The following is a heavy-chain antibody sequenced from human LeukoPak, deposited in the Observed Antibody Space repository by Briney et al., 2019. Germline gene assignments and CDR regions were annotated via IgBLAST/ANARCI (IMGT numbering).Heavy chain of an antibody. Sequence: GESLKISCKGSGYSFTSYWIGWVRQMPGKGLEWMGIIYPGDSDTRYSPSFQGQVTISADKSISTAYLQWSSLKASDTAMYYCARLSTYYDYVWGSYRSPSFDYWGQGTLVTVSS. CDR3: ARLSTYYDYVWGSYRSPSFDY. CDR2: IYPGDSDT. V-gene: IGHV5-51*01. D-gene: IGHD3-16*02. CDR1: GYSFTSYW. J-gene: IGHJ4*02.